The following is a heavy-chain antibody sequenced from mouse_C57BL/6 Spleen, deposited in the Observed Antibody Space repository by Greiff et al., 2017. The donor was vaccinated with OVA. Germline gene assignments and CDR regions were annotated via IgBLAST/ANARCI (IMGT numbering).Heavy chain of an antibody. CDR3: ARKRFYDGYPYAMDY. J-gene: IGHJ4*01. V-gene: IGHV5-4*03. CDR2: ISDGGSYT. D-gene: IGHD2-3*01. Sequence: EVMLVESGGGLVKPGGSLKLSCAASGFTFSSYAMSWVRQTPEKRLEWVATISDGGSYTYYPDNVKGRFTISRDNAKNNLYLQMSHLKSEDTAMYYCARKRFYDGYPYAMDYWGQGTSVTVSS. CDR1: GFTFSSYA.